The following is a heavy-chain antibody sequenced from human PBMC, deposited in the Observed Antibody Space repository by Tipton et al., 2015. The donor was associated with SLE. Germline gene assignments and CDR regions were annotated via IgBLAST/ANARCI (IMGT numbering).Heavy chain of an antibody. Sequence: TLSLTCTVSGGSFSGYYWSWIRQPPGEGLEYIGYVYYSEDIHYNPSLKSRVSMSLDTSKNQFSLTVNSVTAADTAIYYCARGPGYCNGGNCEGDRRYFDPWGPGILVTVSS. J-gene: IGHJ5*02. CDR3: ARGPGYCNGGNCEGDRRYFDP. V-gene: IGHV4-59*01. CDR1: GGSFSGYY. D-gene: IGHD2-15*01. CDR2: VYYSEDI.